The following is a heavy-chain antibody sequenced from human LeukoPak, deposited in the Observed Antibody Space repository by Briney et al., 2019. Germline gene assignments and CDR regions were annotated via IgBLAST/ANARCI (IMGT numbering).Heavy chain of an antibody. CDR1: GFTFDDYA. J-gene: IGHJ4*02. CDR3: AKDALDIYSGSYRGGYYFDY. D-gene: IGHD1-26*01. V-gene: IGHV3-9*01. CDR2: ISWNSGSI. Sequence: PGRSLRLSCAASGFTFDDYAMHWVRQAPGKGLEWVSGISWNSGSIGYADSVKGRFTISRDNAKNSLYLQMNSLRAEDTALYYCAKDALDIYSGSYRGGYYFDYWGQGTLVTVSS.